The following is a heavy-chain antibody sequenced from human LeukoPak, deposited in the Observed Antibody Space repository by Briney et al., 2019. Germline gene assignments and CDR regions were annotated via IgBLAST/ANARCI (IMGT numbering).Heavy chain of an antibody. V-gene: IGHV3-43*01. J-gene: IGHJ4*02. CDR2: ISWDGGST. CDR1: GFTFDDYT. Sequence: GGSLRLSCAASGFTFDDYTMHWVRQAPGKGLEWVSLISWDGGSTYYADSVKGRFTISRDNSKNSLYLQMNSLRTEDTALYYCAKDQYGSPDYWGQGTLVTVSS. CDR3: AKDQYGSPDY. D-gene: IGHD4-17*01.